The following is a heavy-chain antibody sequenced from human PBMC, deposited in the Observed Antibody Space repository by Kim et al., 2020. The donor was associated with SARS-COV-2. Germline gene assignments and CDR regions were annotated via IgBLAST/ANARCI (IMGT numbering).Heavy chain of an antibody. Sequence: PTYAQGFTGRFVFSLDTSVSTAYLQISSLKAEDTAVYYCARDGVVRGFEYWGQGTLVTVSS. J-gene: IGHJ4*02. D-gene: IGHD3-10*01. CDR3: ARDGVVRGFEY. V-gene: IGHV7-4-1*02. CDR2: P.